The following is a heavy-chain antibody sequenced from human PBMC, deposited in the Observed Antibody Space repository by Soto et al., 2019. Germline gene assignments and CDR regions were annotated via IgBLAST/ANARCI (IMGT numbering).Heavy chain of an antibody. Sequence: ASVKVSCKASGGTFSSYAISWVRQAPGQGLEWMGGIIPIFGTANYAQKFQGRVTITADESTSTAYMELSSLRSEDTAVYYCARSWYGGNSDDAFDIWGQGTMVTVSS. D-gene: IGHD2-21*02. CDR1: GGTFSSYA. CDR2: IIPIFGTA. CDR3: ARSWYGGNSDDAFDI. V-gene: IGHV1-69*13. J-gene: IGHJ3*02.